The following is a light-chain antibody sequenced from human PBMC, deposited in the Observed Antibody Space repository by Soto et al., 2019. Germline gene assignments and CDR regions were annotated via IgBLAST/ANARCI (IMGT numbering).Light chain of an antibody. V-gene: IGKV3-15*01. CDR2: GAS. J-gene: IGKJ5*01. CDR3: QQYNNWPIT. Sequence: EIVMTQSPAPLSVSPGERATLSCMASQTILSNLAWYQQKPGQAPRLLIYGASTRATDIPARFSGSASGTECTLTISSLQSEDVAMYYCQQYNNWPITLGQGTRLEI. CDR1: QTILSN.